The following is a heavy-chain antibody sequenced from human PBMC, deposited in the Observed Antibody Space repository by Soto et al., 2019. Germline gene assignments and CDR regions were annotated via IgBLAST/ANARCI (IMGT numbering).Heavy chain of an antibody. J-gene: IGHJ4*02. Sequence: LSLTCTVSGGSISSYYWSWIRQPPGKGLEWIGYIYYSGSTNCNPSLKSRVTISVDTSKTQFSLKLSSVTAADTAVYYCARFPDYYFDYWGQGTLVTVSS. CDR1: GGSISSYY. CDR3: ARFPDYYFDY. D-gene: IGHD2-21*02. V-gene: IGHV4-59*01. CDR2: IYYSGST.